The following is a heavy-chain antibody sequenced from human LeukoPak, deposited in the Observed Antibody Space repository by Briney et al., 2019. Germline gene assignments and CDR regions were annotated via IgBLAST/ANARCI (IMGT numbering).Heavy chain of an antibody. D-gene: IGHD2-2*01. V-gene: IGHV4-34*01. Sequence: PSETLSLTCAVYGGSFSGYYWSWIRQPPGKGLEWIGEINHSGSTNYNPSLKSRVTISVDTSKNQFSLKLSSVTAADTAVYYCARANIVVVPAASEGYYNWFDPWGQGTLVTVSS. CDR1: GGSFSGYY. CDR2: INHSGST. J-gene: IGHJ5*02. CDR3: ARANIVVVPAASEGYYNWFDP.